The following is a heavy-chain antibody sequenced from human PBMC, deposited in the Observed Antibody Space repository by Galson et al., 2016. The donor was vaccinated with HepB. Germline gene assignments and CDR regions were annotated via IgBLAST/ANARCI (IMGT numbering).Heavy chain of an antibody. CDR2: IKNDGSDT. CDR1: GFSFNTYW. D-gene: IGHD4-23*01. V-gene: IGHV3-74*01. CDR3: VRDHSVVPTTAYNWFDP. Sequence: SLRLSCAASGFSFNTYWMHWVRQAPGKGLVWVARIKNDGSDTYYADSVKGRFTISRDNAKSTLHLQMNSLRAEDTAVYFCVRDHSVVPTTAYNWFDPWGRGTLVTVSS. J-gene: IGHJ5*02.